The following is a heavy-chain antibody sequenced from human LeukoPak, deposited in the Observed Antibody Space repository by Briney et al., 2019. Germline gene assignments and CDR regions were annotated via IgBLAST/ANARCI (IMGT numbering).Heavy chain of an antibody. V-gene: IGHV5-51*01. CDR3: ARGLTWNDPRYFDY. D-gene: IGHD1-1*01. CDR2: IYPGDSDT. Sequence: RGESLKISCKGSGYSFTSYWIGWVRQMPGKGLEWMGIIYPGDSDTRYSPSFQGQVTISADKSISTAYLQWSGLKASDTAMCYCARGLTWNDPRYFDYWGQGTLVTVSS. J-gene: IGHJ4*02. CDR1: GYSFTSYW.